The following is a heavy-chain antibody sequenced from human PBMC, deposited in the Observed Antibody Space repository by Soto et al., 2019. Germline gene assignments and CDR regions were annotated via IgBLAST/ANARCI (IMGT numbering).Heavy chain of an antibody. Sequence: YAISCVRKAPGKGLEWVLSSSGRGGNTYYPDPVKGRFTISRNNSKNILYLQLTSLTAEEAAIYDCAKFGMATIKRQYWGQVSQFLVSS. V-gene: IGHV3-23*01. J-gene: IGHJ4*02. CDR3: AKFGMATIKRQY. D-gene: IGHD5-12*01. CDR1: YA. CDR2: SSGRGGNT.